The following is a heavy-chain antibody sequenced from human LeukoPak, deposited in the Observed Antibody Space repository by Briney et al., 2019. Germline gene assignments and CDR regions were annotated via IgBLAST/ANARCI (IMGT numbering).Heavy chain of an antibody. CDR1: GFTFSDYY. CDR3: ARADEKTYYDILTGYFGY. D-gene: IGHD3-9*01. Sequence: PGGSLRLSCAASGFTFSDYYMSWIRQAPGKGLEWVSYISSSGSTIYYADSVKGRFTISRDNAKNSLYLQMNSLRAEDTAVYYCARADEKTYYDILTGYFGYWGQGTLVTVSS. CDR2: ISSSGSTI. J-gene: IGHJ4*02. V-gene: IGHV3-11*01.